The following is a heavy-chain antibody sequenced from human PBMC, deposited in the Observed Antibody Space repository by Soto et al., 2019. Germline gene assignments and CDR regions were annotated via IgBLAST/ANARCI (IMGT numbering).Heavy chain of an antibody. CDR1: GGTFSSYA. J-gene: IGHJ1*01. CDR2: IIPIFGTA. CDR3: ARDAYDSSGYYLPAEYFQH. D-gene: IGHD3-22*01. V-gene: IGHV1-69*06. Sequence: ASVKVSCKASGGTFSSYAISWVRQAPGQGLEWMGGIIPIFGTANYAQKFQGRVTITADKSTSTAYMELSSLRSEDTVVYYCARDAYDSSGYYLPAEYFQHWGQGTLVTVSS.